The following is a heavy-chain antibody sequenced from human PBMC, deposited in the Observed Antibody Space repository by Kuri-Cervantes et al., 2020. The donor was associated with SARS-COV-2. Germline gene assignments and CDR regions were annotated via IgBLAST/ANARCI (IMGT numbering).Heavy chain of an antibody. CDR2: IYYSGST. J-gene: IGHJ2*01. CDR3: ASMIIAARRLHTQVPPRGYFDL. D-gene: IGHD6-6*01. V-gene: IGHV4-39*01. Sequence: SETLSLTCTVSGGSISSSSYYWGWIRQPPGKGLEWIESIYYSGSTYYNPSLKSRVTISVDTSKNQSSLKLSSVTAAGTAVYYCASMIIAARRLHTQVPPRGYFDLWGRGTLVTVSS. CDR1: GGSISSSSYY.